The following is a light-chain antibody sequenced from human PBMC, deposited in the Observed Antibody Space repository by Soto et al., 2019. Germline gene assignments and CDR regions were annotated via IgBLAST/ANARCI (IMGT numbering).Light chain of an antibody. CDR3: CSYAGSYRV. CDR1: SSEVGGYNY. Sequence: QSALTQPRSVSGAPGQSVTISCTGNSSEVGGYNYVSWYQQHSGKSPKLMIYDVSKRPSGVPDRFSGSKSGNTASLTISGLQAEDEADYYCCSYAGSYRVFGTGTKVTVL. V-gene: IGLV2-11*01. CDR2: DVS. J-gene: IGLJ1*01.